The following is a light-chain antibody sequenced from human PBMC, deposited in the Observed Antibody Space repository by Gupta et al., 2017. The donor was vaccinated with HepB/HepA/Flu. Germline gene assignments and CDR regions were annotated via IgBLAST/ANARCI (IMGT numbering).Light chain of an antibody. CDR1: SSDVGGYNY. V-gene: IGLV2-14*03. J-gene: IGLJ1*01. Sequence: QPASVSGSPGQSITISCTGTSSDVGGYNYVSWYQQHPGKAPRLMICDVSNRPSGVSNRFSGSKSGNTASLTISGRQAEDEADYYCNSYTSSSTFVFGTGTKVTVL. CDR2: DVS. CDR3: NSYTSSSTFV.